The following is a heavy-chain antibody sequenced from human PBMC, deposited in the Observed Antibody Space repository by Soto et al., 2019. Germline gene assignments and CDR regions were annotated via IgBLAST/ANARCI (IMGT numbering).Heavy chain of an antibody. Sequence: WGSLRLSCAPSGFTLSSYSMNWVRQAPGKGLEWVSYISSSSSYIYYADSVTGRFTISRDNAKNSLYLQMNSLRAEDTAVYDVARDVVAALNYFDYWGQGTLVTVSS. CDR2: ISSSSSYI. CDR3: ARDVVAALNYFDY. D-gene: IGHD2-15*01. V-gene: IGHV3-21*01. J-gene: IGHJ4*02. CDR1: GFTLSSYS.